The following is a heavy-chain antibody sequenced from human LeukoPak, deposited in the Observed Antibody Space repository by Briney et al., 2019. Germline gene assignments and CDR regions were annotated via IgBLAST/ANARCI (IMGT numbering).Heavy chain of an antibody. Sequence: ASVKVSCKASGCTFSSYAISWVRQAPGQGLEWMGRIIPIFGTANYAQKFQGRVTITTDESTSTAYMELSSLRSEDTAVYYCARTRFVSSTFRGFDPWGQGTLVTVSS. V-gene: IGHV1-69*05. CDR3: ARTRFVSSTFRGFDP. J-gene: IGHJ5*02. CDR2: IIPIFGTA. D-gene: IGHD2-2*01. CDR1: GCTFSSYA.